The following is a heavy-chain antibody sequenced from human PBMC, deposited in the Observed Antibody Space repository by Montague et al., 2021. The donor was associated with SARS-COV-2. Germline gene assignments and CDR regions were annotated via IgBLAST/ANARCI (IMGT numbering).Heavy chain of an antibody. CDR2: INHSGST. CDR1: GGSFSGYY. CDR3: ARRGRRWLRLSPPYYFDY. V-gene: IGHV4-34*01. J-gene: IGHJ4*02. Sequence: SETLSLTCAVYGGSFSGYYWSWIRQPPGKGLEWIGEINHSGSTDYNPSLKSRVTISVDTSKNQFSLKLSSVTAADTAVYYCARRGRRWLRLSPPYYFDYWGQGTLVTVSS. D-gene: IGHD5-24*01.